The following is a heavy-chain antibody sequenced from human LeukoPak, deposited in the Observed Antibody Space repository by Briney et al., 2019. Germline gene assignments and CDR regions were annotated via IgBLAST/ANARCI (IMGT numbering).Heavy chain of an antibody. CDR1: GYTFTSYG. J-gene: IGHJ4*02. D-gene: IGHD4-23*01. V-gene: IGHV1-18*01. CDR2: ISAYNGNT. CDR3: ARVPGTTVVTRGFDY. Sequence: ASVKVSCKASGYTFTSYGISWVRQAPGQGLEWMGWISAYNGNTNYAQKLQGRVTMTTDTSTSTAYMELRSQRSDDTAVYYCARVPGTTVVTRGFDYWGQGTLVTVSS.